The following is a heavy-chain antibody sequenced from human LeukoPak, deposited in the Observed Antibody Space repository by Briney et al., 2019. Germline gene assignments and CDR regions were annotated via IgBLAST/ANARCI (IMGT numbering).Heavy chain of an antibody. CDR1: GFTFSSNW. J-gene: IGHJ4*02. CDR3: ARDPLRGELDY. V-gene: IGHV3-7*01. CDR2: IKHDGSDK. D-gene: IGHD3-16*01. Sequence: GGSLRLSCAASGFTFSSNWMSWVRPAPGKGLEWVANIKHDGSDKYHVDSMKGRFTISRDNAKNSLYLQMNSLRAEDTAVYYCARDPLRGELDYWGQGALVTVSS.